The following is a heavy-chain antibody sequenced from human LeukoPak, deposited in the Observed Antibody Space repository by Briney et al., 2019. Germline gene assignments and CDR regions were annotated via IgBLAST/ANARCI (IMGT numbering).Heavy chain of an antibody. Sequence: SETLSLTCTVSGGSISSYYWSWIRQPPGKGLEWIGYIYTSGSTNYNPSLKSRVTISVDTSKNQFSLKLSSVTAADTAVYYCARISADSSGYSPQTYFDYWGQGTRVTVSS. CDR3: ARISADSSGYSPQTYFDY. CDR1: GGSISSYY. V-gene: IGHV4-4*09. CDR2: IYTSGST. D-gene: IGHD3-22*01. J-gene: IGHJ4*02.